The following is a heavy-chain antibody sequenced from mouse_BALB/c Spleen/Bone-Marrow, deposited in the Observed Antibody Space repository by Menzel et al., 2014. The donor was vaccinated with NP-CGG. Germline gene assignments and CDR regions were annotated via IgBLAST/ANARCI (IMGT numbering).Heavy chain of an antibody. J-gene: IGHJ1*01. CDR1: GFSLTSYG. D-gene: IGHD1-1*01. V-gene: IGHV2-9*02. CDR2: VGAGGST. Sequence: VKLMESGPGLVAPSQSLSITCTVSGFSLTSYGAHWVRQPPGKGLEWLGIVGAGGSTNYNSALMSRLSISKDNSKSQVFLKMNSLQTDDTAMYYCARDSYYYGSSLWYFDVWGAGTTVTVSS. CDR3: ARDSYYYGSSLWYFDV.